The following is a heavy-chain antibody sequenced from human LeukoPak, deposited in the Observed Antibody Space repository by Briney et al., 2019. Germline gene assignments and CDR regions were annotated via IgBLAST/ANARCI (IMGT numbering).Heavy chain of an antibody. D-gene: IGHD6-13*01. Sequence: GESLKISCKGSGYSFTSYWIGWVRQMPGKGLEWMGIIYPGDSDTRYGPSFQGQVTISADKSISTAYLQWSSLKASDTAMYYCARRAAAGTYYYYYMDVWGKGTTVTVSS. CDR1: GYSFTSYW. V-gene: IGHV5-51*01. CDR3: ARRAAAGTYYYYYMDV. J-gene: IGHJ6*03. CDR2: IYPGDSDT.